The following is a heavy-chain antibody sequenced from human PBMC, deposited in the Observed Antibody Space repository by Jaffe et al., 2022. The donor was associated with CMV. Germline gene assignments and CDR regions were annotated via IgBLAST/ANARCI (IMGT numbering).Heavy chain of an antibody. CDR3: ARDRIFGEKMDV. Sequence: EVQLVESGGGLVKPGGSLRLSCAASGFTFSSYSMNWVRQAPGKGLEWVSSISSSSSYIYYADSVKGRFTISRDNAKNSLYLQMNSLRAEDTAVYYCARDRIFGEKMDVWGKGTTVTVSS. V-gene: IGHV3-21*01. D-gene: IGHD3-3*01. CDR1: GFTFSSYS. CDR2: ISSSSSYI. J-gene: IGHJ6*04.